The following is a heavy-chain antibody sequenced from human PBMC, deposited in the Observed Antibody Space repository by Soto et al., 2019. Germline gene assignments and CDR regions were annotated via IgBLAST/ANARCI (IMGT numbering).Heavy chain of an antibody. CDR3: ARGPLKYYYDSSGYYPYYYYGMDV. Sequence: SETLSLTCAVYGGSFSGYYWSWIRQPPGKGLEWIGEINHSGSTNYNPSLKSRVTISVDTSKNQFSLKLSSVTAADTAVYYCARGPLKYYYDSSGYYPYYYYGMDVWGQGTTVTVSS. J-gene: IGHJ6*02. CDR2: INHSGST. D-gene: IGHD3-22*01. V-gene: IGHV4-34*01. CDR1: GGSFSGYY.